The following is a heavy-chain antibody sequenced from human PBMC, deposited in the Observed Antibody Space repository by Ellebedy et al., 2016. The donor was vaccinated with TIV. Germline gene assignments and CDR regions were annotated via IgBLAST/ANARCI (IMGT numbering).Heavy chain of an antibody. CDR1: GFTFSSYA. J-gene: IGHJ4*02. Sequence: GGSLRLXCAASGFTFSSYAMIWVRHAPGKGLEWVSSVTGRCEYKFHADSLKGRFTISRDNAKSSVYLQMDSLRAEDTAVYYCAKDRFTKNWSGLLGDWGQGTLVTVSS. CDR2: VTGRCEYK. D-gene: IGHD1-1*01. V-gene: IGHV3-21*01. CDR3: AKDRFTKNWSGLLGD.